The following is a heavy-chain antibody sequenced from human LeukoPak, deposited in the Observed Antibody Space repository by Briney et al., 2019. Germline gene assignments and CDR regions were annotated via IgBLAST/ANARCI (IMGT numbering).Heavy chain of an antibody. Sequence: ASVKVSCKASGYTFSSSGISWVRQAPGQGLEWMGWIRAYNAKTNYAQKFQGRVTMTTDTSTSTAYMELRSLRSDDTAVYYCARVNPGGDGSPTYFDYWGQGTLVTVSS. J-gene: IGHJ4*02. CDR3: ARVNPGGDGSPTYFDY. CDR1: GYTFSSSG. CDR2: IRAYNAKT. D-gene: IGHD1-26*01. V-gene: IGHV1-18*01.